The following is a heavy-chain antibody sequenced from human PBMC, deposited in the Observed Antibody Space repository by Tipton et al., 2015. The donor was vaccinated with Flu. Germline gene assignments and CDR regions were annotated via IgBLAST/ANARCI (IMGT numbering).Heavy chain of an antibody. CDR2: IYYSGST. Sequence: PGLVKPSETLSLTCTVSGGSISSYYWSWIRQSPGKGLEWIGYIYYSGSTKYNPSLKSRVTILVDRSKNQFSLKLSSVTAADTAVYYCAGSSIQDLKALDYWGQGILVTVSS. CDR3: AGSSIQDLKALDY. V-gene: IGHV4-59*12. J-gene: IGHJ4*02. CDR1: GGSISSYY. D-gene: IGHD6-13*01.